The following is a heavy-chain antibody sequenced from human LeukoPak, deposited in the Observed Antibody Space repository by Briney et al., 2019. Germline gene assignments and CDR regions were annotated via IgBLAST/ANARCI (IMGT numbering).Heavy chain of an antibody. J-gene: IGHJ4*02. CDR1: GFTFSSYA. Sequence: GGSLRLSCAASGFTFSSYAMSWVRQAPGQGLEWVSAISGSGGSTYYADSVKGRFTISRDNSKNTLHLQMNSLRAEDSAVYYCAKITSCNSTSCPLGYWGQGTLVTVSS. CDR3: AKITSCNSTSCPLGY. D-gene: IGHD2-2*01. CDR2: ISGSGGST. V-gene: IGHV3-23*01.